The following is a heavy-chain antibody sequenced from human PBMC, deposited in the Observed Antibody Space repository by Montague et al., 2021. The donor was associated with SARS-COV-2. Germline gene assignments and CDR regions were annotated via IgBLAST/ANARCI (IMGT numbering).Heavy chain of an antibody. V-gene: IGHV4-59*13. CDR1: GGSISSYY. CDR3: ARDPHYYDSSGHFDY. CDR2: IYYSGST. J-gene: IGHJ4*02. D-gene: IGHD3-22*01. Sequence: SETLSLTCTVSGGSISSYYWSWIRQPPGKGLEWIGYIYYSGSTNXNPSLKSRVTISVDTSKNQFSLKLSSVTAADTAVYYCARDPHYYDSSGHFDYWGQGTLVTVSS.